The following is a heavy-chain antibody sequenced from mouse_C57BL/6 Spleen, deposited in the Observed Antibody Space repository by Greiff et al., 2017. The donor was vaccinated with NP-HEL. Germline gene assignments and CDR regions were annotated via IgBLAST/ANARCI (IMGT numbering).Heavy chain of an antibody. V-gene: IGHV1-47*01. Sequence: VQLQQSGAELVKPGASVKLSCKASGYTFTTYPIDWMKQNPGKSLEWIGNFHPYNDDTKYNEKFKGKATLTVEKSSSTVYLEHSRLTSYDSAGYFCARGYYGSSSDYAMDYWGQGTSVTVSS. D-gene: IGHD1-1*01. CDR1: GYTFTTYP. CDR2: FHPYNDDT. J-gene: IGHJ4*01. CDR3: ARGYYGSSSDYAMDY.